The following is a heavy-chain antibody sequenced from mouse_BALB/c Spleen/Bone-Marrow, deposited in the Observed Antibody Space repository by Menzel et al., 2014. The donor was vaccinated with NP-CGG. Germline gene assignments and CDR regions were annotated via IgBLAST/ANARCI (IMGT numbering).Heavy chain of an antibody. D-gene: IGHD2-14*01. CDR3: ASYRYAWYFDV. V-gene: IGHV14-3*02. J-gene: IGHJ1*01. CDR1: GFNIKDTY. CDR2: IDPANGNT. Sequence: EVKLVESGAERVKPGASVKLSCTASGFNIKDTYMHWVKQRPEQGLEWIGRIDPANGNTKYDPKFQGKATITADTSSNTAYLQLSSLTSEDTAVYYCASYRYAWYFDVWGAGTTVTVSS.